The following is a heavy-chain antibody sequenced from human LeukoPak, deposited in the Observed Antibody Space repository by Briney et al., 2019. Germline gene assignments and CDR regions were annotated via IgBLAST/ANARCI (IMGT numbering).Heavy chain of an antibody. CDR2: IYPGDSDT. CDR1: GYSFTSYW. J-gene: IGHJ4*02. V-gene: IGHV5-51*01. Sequence: GESLKISCKGSGYSFTSYWIGWVRQMPGKGLEWMGIIYPGDSDTRYSPSFQGQVTISADKSISTAYLQWSSLKASDTAMYYRATVLSPAGTYPWAEFDYWGQGTLVTVSS. D-gene: IGHD6-13*01. CDR3: ATVLSPAGTYPWAEFDY.